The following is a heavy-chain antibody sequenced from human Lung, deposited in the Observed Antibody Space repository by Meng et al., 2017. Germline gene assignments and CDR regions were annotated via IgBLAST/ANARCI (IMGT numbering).Heavy chain of an antibody. D-gene: IGHD4-23*01. CDR3: ARGLYGGNSENY. CDR2: IIPIVGIP. Sequence: QVQLVQSGAEVKKPGSSAKVSCKASGGTFNTYTVSWVPQAPGQGLEWMGGIIPIVGIPNYAQKLQGRVTIIADKSTSTAYMELSSLRSEDTAVYYCARGLYGGNSENYWGQGTLVTVSS. CDR1: GGTFNTYT. V-gene: IGHV1-69*02. J-gene: IGHJ4*02.